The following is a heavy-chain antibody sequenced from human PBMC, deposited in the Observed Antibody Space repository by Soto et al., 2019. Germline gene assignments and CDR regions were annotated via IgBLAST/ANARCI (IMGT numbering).Heavy chain of an antibody. CDR3: ARGDTYYVNWYFDY. D-gene: IGHD1-1*01. J-gene: IGHJ4*02. CDR2: ISAYSGNT. Sequence: QVQLVQSGAEVKKPGASVKVSCKTSGFTFTNYYINWVRQAPGQGLEVMGWISAYSGNTNYAQNLQGRVTMTTDTSASTAYLGLRSLRSDDTAVYFCARGDTYYVNWYFDYWGQGTLVTVSS. V-gene: IGHV1-18*01. CDR1: GFTFTNYY.